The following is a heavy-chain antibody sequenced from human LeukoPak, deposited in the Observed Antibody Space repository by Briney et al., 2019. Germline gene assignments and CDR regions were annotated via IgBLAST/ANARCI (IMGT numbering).Heavy chain of an antibody. Sequence: ASVTVSCKASGGTFSSYAISWVRQAPGQGLEWMGWISAYNGNTNYAQKLQGRVTMTTDTSTSTAYMELRSLRSDDTAVYYCARDRGSVLLWFGELGDWGQGTLVTVSS. D-gene: IGHD3-10*01. CDR2: ISAYNGNT. V-gene: IGHV1-18*01. CDR1: GGTFSSYA. J-gene: IGHJ4*02. CDR3: ARDRGSVLLWFGELGD.